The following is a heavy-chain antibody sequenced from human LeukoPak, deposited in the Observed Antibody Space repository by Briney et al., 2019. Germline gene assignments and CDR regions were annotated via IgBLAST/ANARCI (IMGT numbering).Heavy chain of an antibody. CDR2: IYSGGST. CDR1: GFTVSSNY. Sequence: GGFLRLSCAASGFTVSSNYMSWVRQAPGKGLEWVSVIYSGGSTYYADSVKGRFTISRDNSKNTLYLQMNSLRAEDTAVYYCARDLDGYLDYWGQGTLVTVSS. V-gene: IGHV3-66*01. D-gene: IGHD3-22*01. CDR3: ARDLDGYLDY. J-gene: IGHJ4*02.